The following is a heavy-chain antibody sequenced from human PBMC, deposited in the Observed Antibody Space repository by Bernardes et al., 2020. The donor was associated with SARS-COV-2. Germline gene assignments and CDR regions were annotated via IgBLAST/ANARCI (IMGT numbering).Heavy chain of an antibody. Sequence: SETLSLTCAVYGGSFSGHYWSWIRQHPGKGLEWIGEINHSGNTNYNPSLKSRVTISVDTSKSQFSLKLTSVTAADTAVYYCARGFIAGLPGSYSYPMDVWGQGKTVTVSS. CDR2: INHSGNT. CDR1: GGSFSGHY. J-gene: IGHJ6*02. D-gene: IGHD2-2*01. V-gene: IGHV4-34*01. CDR3: ARGFIAGLPGSYSYPMDV.